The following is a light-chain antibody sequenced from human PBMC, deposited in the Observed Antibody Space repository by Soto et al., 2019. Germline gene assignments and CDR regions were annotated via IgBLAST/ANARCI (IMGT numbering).Light chain of an antibody. V-gene: IGKV1-33*01. CDR2: DAS. J-gene: IGKJ5*01. Sequence: DIQMTQSPSSLSASVGDRVTITCQASQDISNYLNWYQQKPGKAPKLLIYDASNLETGVPSRFSGSGSGTDFTFTISSLQPEDIATYYCQHFANLPMTFGQGTRLEIK. CDR3: QHFANLPMT. CDR1: QDISNY.